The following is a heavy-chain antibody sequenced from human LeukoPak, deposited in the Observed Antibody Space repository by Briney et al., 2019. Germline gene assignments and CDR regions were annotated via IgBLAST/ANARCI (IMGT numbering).Heavy chain of an antibody. V-gene: IGHV3-23*01. CDR2: LSGDGETT. D-gene: IGHD2-15*01. Sequence: GSLRLSCAASGFTFSDYYMSWIRQAPGKGPEWVSGLSGDGETTYYADSVKGRFTISRDNSKNTLFLQMNSLRVEDTAVYSCAKDVWGSSGDLDAFDIWGQGTMVTVSA. CDR1: GFTFSDYY. CDR3: AKDVWGSSGDLDAFDI. J-gene: IGHJ3*02.